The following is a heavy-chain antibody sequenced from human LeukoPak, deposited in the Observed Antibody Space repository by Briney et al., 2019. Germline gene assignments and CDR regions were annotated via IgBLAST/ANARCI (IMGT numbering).Heavy chain of an antibody. J-gene: IGHJ4*02. CDR3: ASYDSSGYYLVA. V-gene: IGHV1-46*01. D-gene: IGHD3-22*01. CDR1: GYTFTRYY. Sequence: APVKVSCKASGYTFTRYYMHWGRQAPGPGLEWMGIINPSGGSTSYAQKFQGRVTMTRDTSTSTVYMELSSLRSEDTAVYYCASYDSSGYYLVAWGQGTLVTVSS. CDR2: INPSGGST.